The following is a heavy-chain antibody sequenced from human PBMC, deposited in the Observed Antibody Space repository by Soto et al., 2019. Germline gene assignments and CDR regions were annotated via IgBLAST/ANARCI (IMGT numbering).Heavy chain of an antibody. CDR2: IYHSGNT. V-gene: IGHV4-4*02. J-gene: IGHJ4*02. CDR3: ARRWGEGRVDY. Sequence: QVQLQESGPGLVKPSGTLSLTCAVSGGSISSSNWWSWVRQPPGKGLEWIVEIYHSGNTNYNPSLKSRVTMAVDKPRNQFSLKLSSVTAADTAVYYCARRWGEGRVDYWGQGTLVTVSS. CDR1: GGSISSSNW. D-gene: IGHD3-10*01.